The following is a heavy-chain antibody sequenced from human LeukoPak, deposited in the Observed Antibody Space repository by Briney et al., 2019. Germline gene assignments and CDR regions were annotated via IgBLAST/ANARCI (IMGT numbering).Heavy chain of an antibody. J-gene: IGHJ3*02. CDR3: ARGGNTFWDAFDI. V-gene: IGHV4-30-2*01. CDR2: IYHSGST. Sequence: PSQTLSLTCAVSGGTISSGGYSWSWIRQPPGKGLEWIGYIYHSGSTYYNPSLKSRVTISVDTSKNQFSLKLSSVTAADTAVYYCARGGNTFWDAFDIWGQGTMVTVSS. CDR1: GGTISSGGYS. D-gene: IGHD3-3*01.